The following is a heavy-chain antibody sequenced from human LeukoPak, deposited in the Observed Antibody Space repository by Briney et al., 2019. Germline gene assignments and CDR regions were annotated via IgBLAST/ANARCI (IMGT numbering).Heavy chain of an antibody. CDR1: GFSFSRYW. J-gene: IGHJ5*01. CDR2: INGDGTNT. CDR3: ARDVPHNWFDS. Sequence: GGSLRLSCAASGFSFSRYWIHWVRQAPGKGLVWVSRINGDGTNTAYADSVKGRLTISRDNAKNTVYLQMNSLTEEDTAVYYCARDVPHNWFDSWGQGILVTVSS. V-gene: IGHV3-74*01.